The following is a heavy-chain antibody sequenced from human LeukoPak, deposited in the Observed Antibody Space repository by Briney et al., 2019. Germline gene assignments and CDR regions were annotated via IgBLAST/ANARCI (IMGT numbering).Heavy chain of an antibody. CDR2: INPNSGGT. D-gene: IGHD5-24*01. V-gene: IGHV1-2*02. J-gene: IGHJ4*02. Sequence: GASVKVSCTASVYTFTGYYMHWVRQAPGQGREWMGWINPNSGGTNYAQKFQGRVTMTRDTSISTAYMELSRLRSDDTAVYYCARSRDGYNYYFDYWGQGTLVTVSS. CDR1: VYTFTGYY. CDR3: ARSRDGYNYYFDY.